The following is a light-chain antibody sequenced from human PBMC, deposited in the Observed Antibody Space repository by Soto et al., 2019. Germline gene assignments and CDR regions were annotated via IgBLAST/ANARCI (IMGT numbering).Light chain of an antibody. CDR1: QSVSSY. V-gene: IGKV3-11*01. CDR2: DAS. J-gene: IGKJ1*01. Sequence: EIVLTQSPATLSLSPGERATLSCRASQSVSSYLAWYQQKHGPAARLLIYDASNRATCSPARFSGSGSGTDFTLTISSLEPEDFAGDYCQQRSNWPWTFGQGTKVDIK. CDR3: QQRSNWPWT.